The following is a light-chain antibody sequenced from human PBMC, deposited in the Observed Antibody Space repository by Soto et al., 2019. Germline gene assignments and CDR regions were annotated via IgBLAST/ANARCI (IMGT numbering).Light chain of an antibody. V-gene: IGLV1-44*01. CDR3: AAWDDSLNGIV. J-gene: IGLJ1*01. Sequence: QSVLTQPPSASGTPGQRVTISCSGGSSNIGTNAVNWYQQLPGTAPKLLIYNNNQRPSGVPDRFSGSKSGTSASLAISGLQSEDEANYYCAAWDDSLNGIVFGTGTK. CDR1: SSNIGTNA. CDR2: NNN.